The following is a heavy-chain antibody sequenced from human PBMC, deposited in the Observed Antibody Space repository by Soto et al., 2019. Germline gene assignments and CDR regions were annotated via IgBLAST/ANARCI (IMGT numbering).Heavy chain of an antibody. CDR2: IKSKTDGGTT. CDR1: GFTFSNAW. J-gene: IGHJ6*02. Sequence: GGSLRLSCAASGFTFSNAWMSWVRQAPGKGLEWVGRIKSKTDGGTTDYAAPVKGRFTISRDDSKNTLYLQMNSLKTEDTAVYYCTTGKPYYYYGMDVRGQGTTVAVSS. CDR3: TTGKPYYYYGMDV. V-gene: IGHV3-15*01.